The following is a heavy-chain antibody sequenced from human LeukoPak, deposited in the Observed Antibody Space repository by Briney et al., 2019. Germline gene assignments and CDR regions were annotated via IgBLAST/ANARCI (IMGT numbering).Heavy chain of an antibody. Sequence: GGSLRLSCAASGFTFSSYAMSWVRQAPGKGLEWVSAISGSGGSTYYADSVKGRFTISRDNSKNTLYLQMNSLRADDTAVYYCAKTTAGYSSGRYPGWPVDYWGQGTLVTVSS. V-gene: IGHV3-23*01. CDR2: ISGSGGST. J-gene: IGHJ4*02. D-gene: IGHD6-19*01. CDR1: GFTFSSYA. CDR3: AKTTAGYSSGRYPGWPVDY.